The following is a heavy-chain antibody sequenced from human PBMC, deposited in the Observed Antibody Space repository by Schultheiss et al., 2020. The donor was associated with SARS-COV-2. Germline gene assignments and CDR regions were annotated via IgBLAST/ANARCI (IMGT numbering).Heavy chain of an antibody. V-gene: IGHV3-21*01. Sequence: GESLKISCAASGFTVSAYWMHWVRQAPGKGLEWVSAISGSGGSTYYADSVKGRFTISRDNAKNSLYLQMNSLRAEDTAVYYCARDSGYSSGWSVYWGQGTLVTVSS. CDR3: ARDSGYSSGWSVY. D-gene: IGHD6-19*01. CDR1: GFTVSAYW. J-gene: IGHJ4*02. CDR2: ISGSGGST.